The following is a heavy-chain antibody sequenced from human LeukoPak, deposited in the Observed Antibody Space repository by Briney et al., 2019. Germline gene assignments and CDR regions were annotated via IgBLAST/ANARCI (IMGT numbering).Heavy chain of an antibody. D-gene: IGHD1-7*01. CDR2: VYTSGST. CDR3: ARLITGTTTAFDI. CDR1: GGSISGYY. J-gene: IGHJ3*02. V-gene: IGHV4-4*07. Sequence: SETLSLTCSVSGGSISGYYWTWIRQPAGKGLEWIGRVYTSGSTHYNPSLTTRLTISVDTSKNQFSLKLSSVTAADTAVYYCARLITGTTTAFDIWGQGTMVTVSS.